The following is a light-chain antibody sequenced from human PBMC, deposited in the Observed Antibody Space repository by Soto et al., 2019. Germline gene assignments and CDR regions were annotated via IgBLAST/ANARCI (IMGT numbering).Light chain of an antibody. CDR3: QQYGSSPPIN. CDR2: GAS. J-gene: IGKJ5*01. V-gene: IGKV3-20*01. Sequence: EIVLTQSPGTLSLSPGEGATLSCRASQSVSSSYLAWYQQKPGQAPRLLIYGASSRATGIPDRFSGSGSGTDFTLTISRLEPEDFAVYYCQQYGSSPPINCGQGTRLEIK. CDR1: QSVSSSY.